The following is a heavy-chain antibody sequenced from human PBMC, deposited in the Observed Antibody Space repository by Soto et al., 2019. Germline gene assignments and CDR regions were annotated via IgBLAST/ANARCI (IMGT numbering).Heavy chain of an antibody. J-gene: IGHJ3*02. CDR2: ISGSGGST. V-gene: IGHV3-23*01. D-gene: IGHD2-15*01. CDR3: AKDRYCSGGSCYSEWAFDI. Sequence: GGSLRLSCAASGFTFSSYAMSWVRQAPGKGLEWVSAISGSGGSTYYADSVKGRFTISRDNSKNTLYLQMNSLRAEDTAVYYWAKDRYCSGGSCYSEWAFDIWGQGTMVTVSS. CDR1: GFTFSSYA.